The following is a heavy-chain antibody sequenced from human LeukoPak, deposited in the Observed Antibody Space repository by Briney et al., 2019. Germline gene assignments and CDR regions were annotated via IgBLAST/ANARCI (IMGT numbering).Heavy chain of an antibody. Sequence: PSETLSLTCTVSGDSISSSNCYWGWIRQPPGKGLEWIGSIYFSGGTYYNASLKSRVTISVDTSKNQFSLKLSSVTAADTAVYYCARVLRYDYVWGSYRKHYYYYYMDVWGKGTTVTVSS. CDR1: GDSISSSNCY. CDR2: IYFSGGT. J-gene: IGHJ6*03. D-gene: IGHD3-16*02. V-gene: IGHV4-39*01. CDR3: ARVLRYDYVWGSYRKHYYYYYMDV.